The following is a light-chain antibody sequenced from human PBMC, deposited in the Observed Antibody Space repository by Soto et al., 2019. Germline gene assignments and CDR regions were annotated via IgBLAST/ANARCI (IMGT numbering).Light chain of an antibody. CDR3: AAWDGSLSGPV. CDR1: SSNIGSHF. J-gene: IGLJ3*02. Sequence: QSVLTQPPSAYGTPGQRVTISCSGSSSNIGSHFVYWYQQLPGTAPKLLIYRNNQRPSGVPDRFSGSKSGTSASLAISGLRSEDEADYYCAAWDGSLSGPVFGGGTQLTVL. V-gene: IGLV1-47*01. CDR2: RNN.